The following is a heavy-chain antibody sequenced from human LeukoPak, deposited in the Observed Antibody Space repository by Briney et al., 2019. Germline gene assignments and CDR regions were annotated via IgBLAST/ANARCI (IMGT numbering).Heavy chain of an antibody. CDR3: ARKDPVGAFDI. CDR1: GGSISSSSYY. V-gene: IGHV4-39*07. CDR2: IYYSGSI. Sequence: PSETLSLTCTVSGGSISSSSYYWGWIRQPPGKGLEWIGSIYYSGSIYYNPSLKSRVTMSVDTSRNQFSLKLSSVTAVDTAVYYCARKDPVGAFDIWGQGTMVTVSS. J-gene: IGHJ3*02.